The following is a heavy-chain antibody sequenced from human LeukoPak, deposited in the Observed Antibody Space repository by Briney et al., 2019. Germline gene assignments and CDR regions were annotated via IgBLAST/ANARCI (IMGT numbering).Heavy chain of an antibody. J-gene: IGHJ5*01. CDR1: GFTFSTYS. Sequence: PGGSLRLSCAASGFTFSTYSMSWVRQAPGKGPEWLSYISTSSITKYYADSVKGRFTISRDDAKNSLSLQMNSLRADDTAVYYCAKGMGFCSGGSCYRWFDSWGQGTLVTVSS. V-gene: IGHV3-48*01. CDR3: AKGMGFCSGGSCYRWFDS. CDR2: ISTSSITK. D-gene: IGHD2-15*01.